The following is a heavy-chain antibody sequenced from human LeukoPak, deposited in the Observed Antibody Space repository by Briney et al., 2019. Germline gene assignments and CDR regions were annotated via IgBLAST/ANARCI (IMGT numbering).Heavy chain of an antibody. V-gene: IGHV1-18*04. J-gene: IGHJ4*02. CDR1: GYTFTSYY. Sequence: ASVKVSCKASGYTFTSYYMHWVRQAPGQGLEWMGWISVYLGNTNYAQKFQGRVTMTTDTSTSTAYMELRSLRSDDTAVYYCALNYYDSSGYLNWGQGTLVTVSS. D-gene: IGHD3-22*01. CDR2: ISVYLGNT. CDR3: ALNYYDSSGYLN.